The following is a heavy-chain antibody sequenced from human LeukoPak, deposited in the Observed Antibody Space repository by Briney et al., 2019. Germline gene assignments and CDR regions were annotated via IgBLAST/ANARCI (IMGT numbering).Heavy chain of an antibody. CDR3: ARDEVYYYDSSGYQFDY. V-gene: IGHV3-30*04. Sequence: GGSLRLSCTASGFTFSRYAMHWVRQAPGKGLEWVAVLSYDGSNKYYADSVKGRFNISRDNSKNTLYLQMNSLSAEDTAVYYCARDEVYYYDSSGYQFDYWGQGTLVTVSS. J-gene: IGHJ4*02. D-gene: IGHD3-22*01. CDR2: LSYDGSNK. CDR1: GFTFSRYA.